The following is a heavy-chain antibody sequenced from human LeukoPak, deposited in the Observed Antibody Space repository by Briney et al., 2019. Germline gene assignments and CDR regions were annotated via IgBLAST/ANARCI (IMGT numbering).Heavy chain of an antibody. CDR1: GFTFSSYS. Sequence: GGSLRLFCAASGFTFSSYSMNWVRQAPGKGLVWVSSISSSSSYIYYADSVKGRFTISRNNAKNSLYLQMNSLRAEDTAVYYCARGGGGQWLVGRSNYGMDVWGQGTTVTVSS. CDR3: ARGGGGQWLVGRSNYGMDV. CDR2: ISSSSSYI. V-gene: IGHV3-21*01. D-gene: IGHD6-19*01. J-gene: IGHJ6*02.